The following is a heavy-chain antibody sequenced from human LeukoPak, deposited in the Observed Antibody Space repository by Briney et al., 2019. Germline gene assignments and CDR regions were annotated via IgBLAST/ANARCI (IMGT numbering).Heavy chain of an antibody. CDR2: LGGTNGYT. CDR1: GFTFSSYA. CDR3: ARVPSGCYACDFDY. Sequence: QSGGSLRLSCVASGFTFSSYAMSWGCDRQRQGLGWVSSLGGTNGYTYYADSVKGRFSISRDNSQNTLYLQMNTLRAEDTALYYCARVPSGCYACDFDYWGQETLVTVSS. V-gene: IGHV3-23*01. J-gene: IGHJ4*02. D-gene: IGHD2-2*01.